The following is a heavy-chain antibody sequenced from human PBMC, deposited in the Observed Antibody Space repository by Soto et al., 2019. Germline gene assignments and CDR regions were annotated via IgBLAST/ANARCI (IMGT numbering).Heavy chain of an antibody. Sequence: GASVKVSCKASGYTFTGYYMHWVRQAPGQGLEWRGWINPNSGGTNYAQKFQGRVTMTRGTSISTAYMELSGLRSDDAAGYYCPRSRTWIKLWFHRGQRAMPTVAS. D-gene: IGHD5-18*01. V-gene: IGHV1-2*02. J-gene: IGHJ4*02. CDR1: GYTFTGYY. CDR3: PRSRTWIKLWFH. CDR2: INPNSGGT.